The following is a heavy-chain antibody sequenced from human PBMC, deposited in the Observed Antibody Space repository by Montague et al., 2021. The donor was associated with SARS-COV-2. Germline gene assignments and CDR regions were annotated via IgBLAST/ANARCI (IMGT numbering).Heavy chain of an antibody. CDR3: ARDGRRLYTYGSLDY. Sequence: SETLSLTCTVSGASISSYYWGWIRQTAGKGLEWIGRIDTSGSPKYNPSLKSRVTMSLDTSKNQFSPKVNSVTVADTAMYFCARDGRRLYTYGSLDYWGQGILVTVSS. J-gene: IGHJ4*02. V-gene: IGHV4-4*07. D-gene: IGHD5-18*01. CDR2: IDTSGSP. CDR1: GASISSYY.